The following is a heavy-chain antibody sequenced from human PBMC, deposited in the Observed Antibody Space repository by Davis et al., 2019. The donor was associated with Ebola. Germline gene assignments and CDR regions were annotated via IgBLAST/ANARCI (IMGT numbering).Heavy chain of an antibody. CDR1: GFTFSDYY. J-gene: IGHJ5*02. V-gene: IGHV3-11*01. Sequence: GESLKISCAASGFTFSDYYMGWIRQDPGKGLECLSYISYSGNNIYDADSVKGRFTISRDNAKTSLYLQMNSLRAEDTAMYYCAKDRSFAILPMVYGKGNWFDPWGQGTLVTVSS. CDR3: AKDRSFAILPMVYGKGNWFDP. D-gene: IGHD2-8*02. CDR2: ISYSGNNI.